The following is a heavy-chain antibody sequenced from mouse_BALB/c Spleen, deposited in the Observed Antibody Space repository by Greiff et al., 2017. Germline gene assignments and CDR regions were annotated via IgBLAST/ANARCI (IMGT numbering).Heavy chain of an antibody. J-gene: IGHJ4*01. CDR3: ARGASMDY. CDR1: GFTFSDYY. V-gene: IGHV5-4*02. CDR2: ISDGGSYT. Sequence: EVKLVESGGGLVKPGGSLKLSCAASGFTFSDYYMYWVRQTPEKRVEWVATISDGGSYTYYPDSVKGRFTISRDNAKNNLYLQMSSLKSEDTAMYYCARGASMDYWGQGTSVTVSS.